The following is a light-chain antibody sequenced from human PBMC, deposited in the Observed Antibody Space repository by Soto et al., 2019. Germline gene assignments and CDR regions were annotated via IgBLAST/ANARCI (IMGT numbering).Light chain of an antibody. CDR3: SSYAGSNNPVV. V-gene: IGLV2-8*01. CDR2: EVS. CDR1: SSDVGGYNY. Sequence: QSALTQPPSASGSPGQSVTISCTGTSSDVGGYNYVSWYQQHPGKAPKLMIYEVSKRPSGVPDRFSGSKSGNTASLTVSGLQAEDEAAYYRSSYAGSNNPVVFGGGTKLTVL. J-gene: IGLJ2*01.